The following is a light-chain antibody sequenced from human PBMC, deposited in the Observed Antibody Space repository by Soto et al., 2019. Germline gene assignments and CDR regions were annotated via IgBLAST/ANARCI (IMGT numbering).Light chain of an antibody. V-gene: IGKV1-5*01. Sequence: MTQSPATLSVSPGERATLSCRASQSVSSNLAWYQQKPGKAPKLLIYDASSLESGVPSRFSGSGSETEFTLTISSLQPDDFATYYCQQYNSYSWTFGQGTKVDIK. CDR3: QQYNSYSWT. CDR1: QSVSSN. CDR2: DAS. J-gene: IGKJ1*01.